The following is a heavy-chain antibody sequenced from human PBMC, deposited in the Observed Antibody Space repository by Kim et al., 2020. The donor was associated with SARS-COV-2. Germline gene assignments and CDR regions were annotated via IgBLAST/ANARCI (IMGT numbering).Heavy chain of an antibody. Sequence: YYADAVKGRFTISRDNSKNTLYLQMNSLRAEDTAVYYCAKDLRRVFSPDYWGQGTLVTVSS. CDR3: AKDLRRVFSPDY. D-gene: IGHD6-13*01. V-gene: IGHV3-23*01. J-gene: IGHJ4*02.